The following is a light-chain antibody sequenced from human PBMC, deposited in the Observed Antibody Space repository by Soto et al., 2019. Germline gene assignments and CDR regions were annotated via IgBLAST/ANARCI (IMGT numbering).Light chain of an antibody. J-gene: IGKJ4*01. V-gene: IGKV1-39*01. Sequence: DIQMTQSPSSLSASVGDRVTITCRASQSITHYLNWYQQKPGKAPKLLIYDASSLQSGVPSRFSGGGSGTAFTLTISSLQPEDCAPYYCQQSYSTPLSFGGGTKVEIK. CDR2: DAS. CDR3: QQSYSTPLS. CDR1: QSITHY.